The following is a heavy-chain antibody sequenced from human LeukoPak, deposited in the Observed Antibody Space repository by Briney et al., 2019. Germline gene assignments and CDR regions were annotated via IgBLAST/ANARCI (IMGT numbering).Heavy chain of an antibody. D-gene: IGHD3-22*01. J-gene: IGHJ4*02. CDR2: IRYDRSNK. CDR3: AKDRTYESSGYLES. V-gene: IGHV3-30*02. Sequence: GGSLRLSCAASGFSFSNYGMHWVRQAPGKGLEWVTFIRYDRSNKYYADSVKGRFTISRDNSKNTLYLQMNSLRAEDTAVYYCAKDRTYESSGYLESWGQGTLVTVSS. CDR1: GFSFSNYG.